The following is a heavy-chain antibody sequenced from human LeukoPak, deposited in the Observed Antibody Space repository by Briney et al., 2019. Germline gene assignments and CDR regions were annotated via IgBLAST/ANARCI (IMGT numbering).Heavy chain of an antibody. J-gene: IGHJ3*02. D-gene: IGHD3-10*01. CDR3: AREQGGSWFGDSRGAFDI. V-gene: IGHV4-4*07. Sequence: SETLSLTCTVSGGSISSYYWSWIRQPAGKGLEWIGRIYTSGSTNYNPSLKSRVTMSVDTSKNQFSLKLSSVTAADTAVYYRAREQGGSWFGDSRGAFDIWGQGTMVTVSS. CDR2: IYTSGST. CDR1: GGSISSYY.